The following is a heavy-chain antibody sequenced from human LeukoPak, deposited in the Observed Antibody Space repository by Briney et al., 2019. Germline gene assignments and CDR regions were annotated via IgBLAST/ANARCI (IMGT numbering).Heavy chain of an antibody. CDR1: GFTFSSYA. CDR3: ARGGLQSDLDY. CDR2: IHSGGAT. V-gene: IGHV3-66*01. D-gene: IGHD5-24*01. Sequence: PGGSLRLSCAASGFTFSSYAMSWVRQAPGKELEWVSSIHSGGATYYADSVKGTFTISRDSSKNTLYLQINSLRAEDTAVYYCARGGLQSDLDYWGQGTLVTVSS. J-gene: IGHJ4*02.